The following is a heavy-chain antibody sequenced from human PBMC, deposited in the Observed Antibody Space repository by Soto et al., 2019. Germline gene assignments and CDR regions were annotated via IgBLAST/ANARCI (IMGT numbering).Heavy chain of an antibody. CDR3: ARDYCSSTSCYAGYYYYMDV. CDR1: VFPSSIYA. CDR2: ISSNGGST. V-gene: IGHV3-64*01. J-gene: IGHJ6*03. D-gene: IGHD2-2*01. Sequence: GGPRTLSWPASVFPSSIYAMHWFRQPPGKGLEVVSAISSNGGSTYYANSVKGRFTISRDNSKNTLYLQMGSLRAEDMAVYYCARDYCSSTSCYAGYYYYMDVWGKGTTVTVSS.